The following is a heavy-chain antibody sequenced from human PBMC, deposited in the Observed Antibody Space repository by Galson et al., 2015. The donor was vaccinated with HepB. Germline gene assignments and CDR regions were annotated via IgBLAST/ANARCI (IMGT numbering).Heavy chain of an antibody. CDR2: ISGSGGST. CDR3: ANDSSIAVTEPGAFDI. D-gene: IGHD6-6*01. J-gene: IGHJ3*02. V-gene: IGHV3-23*01. Sequence: SLRLSCAASGFTFSSYAMSWVRQAPGKGLEWVSAISGSGGSTYYADSAKGRFTISRDNSKNTLYLQMNSLRAEDTAVYYCANDSSIAVTEPGAFDIWGQGTMVTVSS. CDR1: GFTFSSYA.